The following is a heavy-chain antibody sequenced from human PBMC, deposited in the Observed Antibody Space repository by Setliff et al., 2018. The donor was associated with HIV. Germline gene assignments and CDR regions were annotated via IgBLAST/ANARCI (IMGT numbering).Heavy chain of an antibody. V-gene: IGHV4-59*01. CDR1: GGSISGYY. D-gene: IGHD3-16*01. J-gene: IGHJ3*02. CDR2: IFFTGNT. Sequence: LSLTCTVSGGSISGYYWSWIRQPPGKGLEYIGSIFFTGNTIYNPSLKARVTLSVDMSKNQVFLRLSSVTAADTAVYYCARDGGTYAIGDAFDIWGQGTMVTVSS. CDR3: ARDGGTYAIGDAFDI.